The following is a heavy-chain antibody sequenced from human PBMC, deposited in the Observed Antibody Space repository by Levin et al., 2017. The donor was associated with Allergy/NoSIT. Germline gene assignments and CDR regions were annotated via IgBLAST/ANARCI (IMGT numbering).Heavy chain of an antibody. Sequence: GGSLRLSCAASGFPFSSYEMNWVRQAPGKGLEWVSYISGSGSTIYYAESVKGRFTISRDNAKNSLYVQMNSLRAEDTAVFYCATSTEGVDSFDIWGQGRMVTVSA. D-gene: IGHD3-10*01. CDR1: GFPFSSYE. J-gene: IGHJ3*02. V-gene: IGHV3-48*03. CDR2: ISGSGSTI. CDR3: ATSTEGVDSFDI.